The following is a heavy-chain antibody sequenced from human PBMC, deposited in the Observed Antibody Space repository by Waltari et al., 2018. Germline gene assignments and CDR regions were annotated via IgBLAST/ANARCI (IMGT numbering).Heavy chain of an antibody. CDR1: GFSFDDYT. V-gene: IGHV3-43*01. CDR3: AKEGRTSSHFDY. CDR2: ITGDGGRI. Sequence: EVQLVESGGVVVQPGRSLRLSCAASGFSFDDYTMHWVRHAPGKSREWVSLITGDGGRIFYADSVKGRFSISRDNSKDSLYLQMNSLRNEDTALYYCAKEGRTSSHFDYWGQGTLVTVSS. J-gene: IGHJ4*02.